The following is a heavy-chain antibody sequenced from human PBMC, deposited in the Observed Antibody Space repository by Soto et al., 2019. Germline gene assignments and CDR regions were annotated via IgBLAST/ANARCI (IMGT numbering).Heavy chain of an antibody. J-gene: IGHJ2*01. Sequence: QVQLQESGPGLVKPSETLSLTCTVSGGSISHYYWSWIRQPPGKGLEWIGYIYYSGSANYNPSLNSRVIISVDTSKNQSSLKLSSVTAADTAVYFCARGGSSWSGAWYFDLWGRGTLVTVSS. CDR3: ARGGSSWSGAWYFDL. D-gene: IGHD6-13*01. V-gene: IGHV4-59*01. CDR1: GGSISHYY. CDR2: IYYSGSA.